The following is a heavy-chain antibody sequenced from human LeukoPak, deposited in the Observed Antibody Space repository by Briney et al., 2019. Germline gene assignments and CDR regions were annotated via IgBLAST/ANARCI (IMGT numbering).Heavy chain of an antibody. D-gene: IGHD3-16*01. V-gene: IGHV3-66*02. CDR1: GFTVSSNY. CDR2: IYSGGST. Sequence: GGSLRLSCAASGFTVSSNYMSWVRQAPGKGLEWVSVIYSGGSTYYADSVKGRFTISRDNSKNTLYLQMNSLRAEDTAVYYCARVGGSGGPSEEYYFDHWGQGTLVTVSS. CDR3: ARVGGSGGPSEEYYFDH. J-gene: IGHJ4*02.